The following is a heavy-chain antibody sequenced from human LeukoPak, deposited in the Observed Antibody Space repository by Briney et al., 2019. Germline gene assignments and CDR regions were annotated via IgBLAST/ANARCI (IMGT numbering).Heavy chain of an antibody. CDR2: INHSGST. V-gene: IGHV4-34*01. J-gene: IGHJ4*02. CDR1: GGSFSGYY. CDR3: TRRGALPFDY. D-gene: IGHD3-10*01. Sequence: XXTLXLTCAVYGGSFSGYYWSWTRQSPGKGLEWIGEINHSGSTNYNPSLKTRVTISAETSKNQFSLKLSSVTAADTALYYCTRRGALPFDYWGQGTLVTVSS.